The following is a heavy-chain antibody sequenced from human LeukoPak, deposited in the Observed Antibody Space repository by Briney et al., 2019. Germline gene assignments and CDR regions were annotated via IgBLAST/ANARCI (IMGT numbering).Heavy chain of an antibody. V-gene: IGHV3-21*01. Sequence: GGSLRLSCAASGFTFSSYSMNWVRQAPGKGLEWVSSISSSSSYIYYADSVRGRFTISRDNAKNSLYLQMNSLRAEDTAVYYCARDRDWNHDYWGQGTLVTVSS. CDR1: GFTFSSYS. CDR2: ISSSSSYI. CDR3: ARDRDWNHDY. J-gene: IGHJ4*02. D-gene: IGHD1-1*01.